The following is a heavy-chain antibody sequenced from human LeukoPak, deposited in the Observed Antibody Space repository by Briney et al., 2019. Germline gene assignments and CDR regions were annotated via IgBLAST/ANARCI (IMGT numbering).Heavy chain of an antibody. V-gene: IGHV1-58*02. D-gene: IGHD3-10*01. CDR1: GFTVTSSA. CDR3: AALYYYGSGSTDY. CDR2: INVASGNT. J-gene: IGHJ4*02. Sequence: SVKVSCKASGFTVTSSAMQWVRQARGQRLDWMGWINVASGNTNYAQKFQERVTITRDMSTSTAYMELSSLRSEDTAVYYCAALYYYGSGSTDYWGQGTLVTVSS.